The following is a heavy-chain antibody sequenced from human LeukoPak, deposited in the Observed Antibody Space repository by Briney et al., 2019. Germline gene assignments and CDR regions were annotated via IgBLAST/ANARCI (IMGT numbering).Heavy chain of an antibody. CDR2: MNPNSGNT. CDR3: ARGEYYGSGSYYNVDY. J-gene: IGHJ4*02. D-gene: IGHD3-10*01. CDR1: GYTFTSYD. Sequence: GASVKVSCKASGYTFTSYDIYWVRQATGQGLEWMGWMNPNSGNTGYAQKFQGRVTMTRNTSISTAYMELSSLRSEDTAVYYCARGEYYGSGSYYNVDYWGQGTLVTVSS. V-gene: IGHV1-8*01.